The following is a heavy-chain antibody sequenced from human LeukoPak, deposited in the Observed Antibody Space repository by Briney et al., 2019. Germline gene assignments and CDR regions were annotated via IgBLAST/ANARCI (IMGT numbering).Heavy chain of an antibody. D-gene: IGHD3-10*01. CDR3: ARDGPAQMVDFDY. J-gene: IGHJ4*02. Sequence: ASVKVSCRASGYTFSGTGWYLYWLRQAPGQGLECMGWIYPNNGATAYAQKFQGRVAMTRDTSITTAYMELSRLRPDDTAVYYCARDGPAQMVDFDYWGQGTLVTVSS. V-gene: IGHV1-2*02. CDR2: IYPNNGAT. CDR1: GYTFSGTGWY.